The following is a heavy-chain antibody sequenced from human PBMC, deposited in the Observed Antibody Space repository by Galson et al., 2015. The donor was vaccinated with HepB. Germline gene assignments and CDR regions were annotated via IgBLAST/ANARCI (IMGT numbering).Heavy chain of an antibody. D-gene: IGHD3-10*01. CDR3: ARRTGIVEYYFDY. Sequence: SLRLSCAASGFTFSSYAMHWVRQAPGKGLEWVAVISYDGSNKYYADSVKGRFTISRDNSKNTLYLQMNSLRAEDTAVYYCARRTGIVEYYFDYWGQGTLVTVSS. CDR2: ISYDGSNK. J-gene: IGHJ4*02. V-gene: IGHV3-30-3*01. CDR1: GFTFSSYA.